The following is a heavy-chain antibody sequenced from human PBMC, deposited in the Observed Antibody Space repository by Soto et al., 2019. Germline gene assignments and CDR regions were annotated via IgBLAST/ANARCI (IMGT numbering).Heavy chain of an antibody. J-gene: IGHJ6*02. CDR2: INPNSGGT. Sequence: ASVKLSCTSSGYTFTGYYMHWVRQAPGQGLEWMGWINPNSGGTNYAQKFQGRVTMTRDTSISTAYMELSRLRSDDTAVYYCARRYATNGVCYNCMDGWGQGSKGIVYS. CDR3: ARRYATNGVCYNCMDG. D-gene: IGHD2-8*01. CDR1: GYTFTGYY. V-gene: IGHV1-2*02.